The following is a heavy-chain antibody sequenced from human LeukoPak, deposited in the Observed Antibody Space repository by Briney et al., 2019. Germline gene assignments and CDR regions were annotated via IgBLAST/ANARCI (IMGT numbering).Heavy chain of an antibody. CDR2: TSGSGGST. CDR1: GFTFGTYA. CDR3: AKIPYSSGWVQNWFDP. Sequence: PGGSLRLSCAASGFTFGTYAMSWVRQAPGKGLEWISATSGSGGSTYYADSVKGRFTISRDNSKNTLYLQMNSLRAEDTAVYYCAKIPYSSGWVQNWFDPWGQGTLVTVSS. J-gene: IGHJ5*02. D-gene: IGHD6-19*01. V-gene: IGHV3-23*01.